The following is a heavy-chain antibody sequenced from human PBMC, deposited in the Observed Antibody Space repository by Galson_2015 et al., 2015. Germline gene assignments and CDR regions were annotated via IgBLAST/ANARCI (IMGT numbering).Heavy chain of an antibody. CDR2: ISTYNGDT. CDR1: GYTFTSYP. J-gene: IGHJ5*02. V-gene: IGHV1-18*01. D-gene: IGHD1-26*01. Sequence: SVKVSCKASGYTFTSYPIIWVRQAPGQGLEWMGWISTYNGDTNYAQNLQDRVTMTTDPSTSTAYVELRSLRYDDTAVYYCGRGYRVGATTEPQICPWGQGTLVTVSS. CDR3: GRGYRVGATTEPQICP.